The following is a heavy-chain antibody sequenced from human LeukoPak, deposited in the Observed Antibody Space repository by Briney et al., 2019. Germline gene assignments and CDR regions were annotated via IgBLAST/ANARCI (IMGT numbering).Heavy chain of an antibody. Sequence: KSSQTLSLTCTVSGGSISSGSYYWSWIRQPAGKGLEWIGRIYSSGSTNYNPSLKSRVTISVDTSKNQFSLKLSSVTAADTAVYYCARDRAVAVGAFDIWGQGTMVTVSS. CDR3: ARDRAVAVGAFDI. D-gene: IGHD6-19*01. CDR2: IYSSGST. CDR1: GGSISSGSYY. J-gene: IGHJ3*02. V-gene: IGHV4-61*02.